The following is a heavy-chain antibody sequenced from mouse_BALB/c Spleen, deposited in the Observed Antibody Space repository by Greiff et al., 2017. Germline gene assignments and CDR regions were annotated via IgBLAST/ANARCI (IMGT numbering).Heavy chain of an antibody. V-gene: IGHV1S135*01. J-gene: IGHJ4*01. Sequence: VQLQQSGPELVKPGASVKVSCKASGYSFTDYKMYWVKQSHGKSLEWIGYIDPYNGGTSYNQKFKGKATLTVDKSSSTAFMHLNSLTSEDSAVYYCARRYYGSSSFYAMDYWGQGTSVTVSS. CDR3: ARRYYGSSSFYAMDY. CDR2: IDPYNGGT. CDR1: GYSFTDYK. D-gene: IGHD1-1*01.